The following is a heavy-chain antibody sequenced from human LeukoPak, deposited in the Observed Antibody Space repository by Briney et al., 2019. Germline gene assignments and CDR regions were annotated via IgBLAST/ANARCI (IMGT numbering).Heavy chain of an antibody. V-gene: IGHV3-33*01. CDR2: IWYDGSNK. D-gene: IGHD3-16*01. CDR3: ARGSLRCPDY. J-gene: IGHJ4*02. Sequence: LRLSSAASGFTFSSYGMHWVRQAPGKGLEWVAVIWYDGSNKYYADSVKGRFTVSRDNSKNTLYLQMHNLRADDTAVYYCARGSLRCPDYWGQGTLVAVSS. CDR1: GFTFSSYG.